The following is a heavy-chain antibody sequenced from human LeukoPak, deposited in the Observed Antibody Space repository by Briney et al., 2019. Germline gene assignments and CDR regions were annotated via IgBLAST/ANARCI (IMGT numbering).Heavy chain of an antibody. CDR3: ARGVWWLRGLDY. V-gene: IGHV4-34*01. CDR1: GGSFSGYY. D-gene: IGHD5-12*01. CDR2: INHSGST. J-gene: IGHJ4*02. Sequence: KPSETLSLTCAVYGGSFSGYYWSWIRQPPGKGLEWIGEINHSGSTNYNPSLKSRVTISVDTSKNQFSLKLSSVTAADTAVYYCARGVWWLRGLDYWGQGTLVTVSS.